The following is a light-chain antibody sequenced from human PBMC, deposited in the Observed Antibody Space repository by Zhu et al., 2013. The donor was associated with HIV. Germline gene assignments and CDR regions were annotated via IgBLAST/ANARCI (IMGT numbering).Light chain of an antibody. CDR2: GGI. J-gene: IGKJ1*01. V-gene: IGKV3-20*01. Sequence: EIVLTQSPDTLSLSPGERATLSCRASQSVSNSFLAWYQQKPRRRRPTASSIYGGIQQGHWHPRQVQWQWVWDRLHSHHQRLEPEDFAVYYCQQYGSSPRTFGQGTKVEIK. CDR3: QQYGSSPRT. CDR1: QSVSNSF.